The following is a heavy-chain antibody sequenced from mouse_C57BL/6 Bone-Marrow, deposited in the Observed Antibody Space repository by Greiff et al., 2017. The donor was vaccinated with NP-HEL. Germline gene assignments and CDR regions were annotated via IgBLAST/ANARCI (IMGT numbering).Heavy chain of an antibody. CDR2: IDPENGDT. CDR3: TRNWAWFAY. D-gene: IGHD4-1*01. CDR1: GFNIKDDY. Sequence: VQLQQSGAELVRPGASVKLSCTASGFNIKDDYMHWVKQRPEQGLEWIGWIDPENGDTEYASKFQGKATITADTSSNTAYLQLSSLTSEDTAVHYCTRNWAWFAYWGQGTLVTVSA. V-gene: IGHV14-4*01. J-gene: IGHJ3*01.